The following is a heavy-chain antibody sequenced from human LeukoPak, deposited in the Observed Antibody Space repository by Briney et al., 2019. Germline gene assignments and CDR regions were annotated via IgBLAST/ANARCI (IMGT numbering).Heavy chain of an antibody. J-gene: IGHJ3*02. CDR3: ARSLRNAFDI. V-gene: IGHV3-48*01. CDR2: IRSSSSTI. Sequence: GGSLRLSCAASGFTFSSYWMSWVRQAPGKGLEWVAYIRSSSSTIYYADSVKGRFTISTDNANNSVHLQMNSLRAEDTAVYYCARSLRNAFDIWGQGTMVTVSS. CDR1: GFTFSSYW. D-gene: IGHD3-3*01.